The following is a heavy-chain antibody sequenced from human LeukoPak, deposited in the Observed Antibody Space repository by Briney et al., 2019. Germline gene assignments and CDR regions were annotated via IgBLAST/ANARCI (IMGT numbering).Heavy chain of an antibody. D-gene: IGHD2-15*01. J-gene: IGHJ5*02. V-gene: IGHV1-2*06. Sequence: ASVKVSCKAAGYTFTGYYMFWVRQAPGQGLEWMGRINPNSGGTNYAQKFQGRVTMTRDTSISTAYMELSRLRSDDTAVYYCARGYCSGGSCYSVENWFDPWGQETLVTVS. CDR1: GYTFTGYY. CDR3: ARGYCSGGSCYSVENWFDP. CDR2: INPNSGGT.